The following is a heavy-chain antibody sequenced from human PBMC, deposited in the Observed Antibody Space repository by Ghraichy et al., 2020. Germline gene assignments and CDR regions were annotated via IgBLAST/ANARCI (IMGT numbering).Heavy chain of an antibody. V-gene: IGHV4-4*02. Sequence: SCDVAGGSITSSSLWTWVRQPPGRGLEWIGDISHSGISNYNPSLRSRVTIAVDKSKNQFSLKLSLVTAADTAVYYCARDMRYGADSWGQGTLVTVSS. CDR3: ARDMRYGADS. CDR1: GGSITSSSL. CDR2: ISHSGIS. D-gene: IGHD2-15*01. J-gene: IGHJ4*02.